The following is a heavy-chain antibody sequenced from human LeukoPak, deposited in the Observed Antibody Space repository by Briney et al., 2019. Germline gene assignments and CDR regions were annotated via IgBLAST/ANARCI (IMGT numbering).Heavy chain of an antibody. V-gene: IGHV3-23*01. CDR1: GFTFTSYA. CDR3: AKDPRVATIEIFDY. Sequence: EGSLRLSCAASGFTFTSYAMSWVRQAPGKGLEWVSSMSGGGGVTYYADSVKGRFTISRDNFKNTLYLQMNSLRAEDTAVYYCAKDPRVATIEIFDYWGQGTLVTVSS. J-gene: IGHJ4*02. CDR2: MSGGGGVT. D-gene: IGHD5-12*01.